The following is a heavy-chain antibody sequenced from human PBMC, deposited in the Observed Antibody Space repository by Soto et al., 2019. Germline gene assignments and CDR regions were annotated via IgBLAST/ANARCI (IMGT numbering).Heavy chain of an antibody. Sequence: EVQLAESGGGLVQPGGSLRLSCAASGFTFSSYWMHWVRQAPGKGLVWVSRLNTDGSATGYADSVKGRFTISRDNAKNTLYLQMNSLRAEDTAVYYCVREGVAGGHDYWGQGTLVTVSS. CDR1: GFTFSSYW. D-gene: IGHD2-21*01. V-gene: IGHV3-74*01. CDR2: LNTDGSAT. J-gene: IGHJ4*02. CDR3: VREGVAGGHDY.